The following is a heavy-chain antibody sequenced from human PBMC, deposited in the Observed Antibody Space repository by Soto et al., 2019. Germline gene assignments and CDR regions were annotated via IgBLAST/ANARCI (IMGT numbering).Heavy chain of an antibody. D-gene: IGHD5-18*01. CDR3: AKREGNTYGLFH. CDR1: GFSFSSYW. V-gene: IGHV3-74*01. Sequence: EVQLVEPGGGLVQPGGSLRLSCAASGFSFSSYWIHWVRQAPGKGLVWVSRIKTDGSSTDYADSVKGRFTISRDNAKNTLYLQMNSLRAEDTAVYYCAKREGNTYGLFHWGQGTLVTVSS. CDR2: IKTDGSST. J-gene: IGHJ4*02.